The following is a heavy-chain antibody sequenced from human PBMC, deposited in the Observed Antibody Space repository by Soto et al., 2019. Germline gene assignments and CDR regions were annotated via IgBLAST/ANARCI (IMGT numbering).Heavy chain of an antibody. J-gene: IGHJ4*02. CDR3: ASAGGLLVDY. D-gene: IGHD1-26*01. CDR1: GFMFSSYA. V-gene: IGHV3-30-3*01. Sequence: QVQLVESGGGVVQPGRSLRLSCAASGFMFSSYAMHWVRQAPGKGLEWVAVKTYDGSNKYYADSVKGRFTISRDNSKNTLYLQMNSLRAEDTAVYYCASAGGLLVDYWGQGTQVTISS. CDR2: KTYDGSNK.